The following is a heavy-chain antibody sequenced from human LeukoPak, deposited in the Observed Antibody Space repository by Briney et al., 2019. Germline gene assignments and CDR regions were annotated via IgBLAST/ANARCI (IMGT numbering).Heavy chain of an antibody. CDR1: GDSISRGSHF. D-gene: IGHD3-22*01. J-gene: IGHJ4*02. Sequence: PSETLSLTCTVSGDSISRGSHFWSWIRQPAGMGLEWIGRIYASGSTIYNPSLKSRVTISVDTSKNQFFLKLNSVTAADTAVYYCAGENIIEVGGKNYFDYWGQGTLVTVSS. CDR3: AGENIIEVGGKNYFDY. V-gene: IGHV4-61*02. CDR2: IYASGST.